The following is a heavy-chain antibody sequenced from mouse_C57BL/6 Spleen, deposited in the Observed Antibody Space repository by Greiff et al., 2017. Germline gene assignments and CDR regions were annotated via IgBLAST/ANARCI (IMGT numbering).Heavy chain of an antibody. V-gene: IGHV1-53*01. J-gene: IGHJ2*01. CDR3: ARDGLYYGSSYGY. CDR2: ISPSNGGT. Sequence: QVHVKQPGTDLVKPGASVKLSCTASGYTFTSYWMHWVQQRPGQGLEWIGNISPSNGGTNYTETFTSQATLTVDKSSSTACMQLSSLTSEDSAVYYGARDGLYYGSSYGYWGQGTTLTVSS. D-gene: IGHD1-1*01. CDR1: GYTFTSYW.